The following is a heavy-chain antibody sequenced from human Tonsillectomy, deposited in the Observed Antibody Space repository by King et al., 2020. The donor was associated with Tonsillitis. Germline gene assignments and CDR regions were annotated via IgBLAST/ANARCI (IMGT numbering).Heavy chain of an antibody. J-gene: IGHJ6*02. CDR3: ARDLVDYYYYGMDV. Sequence: VQLQESGPGLVKPSETLSLTCTVSGGSISSYYWSWIRQPPGKGLEWIGYIYYSGSTTYNPSLKSRVTISVDTPKNQFSLKLSSVTAADTAVYYCARDLVDYYYYGMDVWGQGTTVTVSS. CDR2: IYYSGST. V-gene: IGHV4-59*01. D-gene: IGHD2-15*01. CDR1: GGSISSYY.